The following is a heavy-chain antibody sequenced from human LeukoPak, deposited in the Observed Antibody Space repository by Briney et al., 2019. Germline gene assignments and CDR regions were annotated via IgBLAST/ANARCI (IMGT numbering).Heavy chain of an antibody. CDR3: ARHFDY. V-gene: IGHV4-59*08. Sequence: SETLSLTCTVSGASISNYYWRWIRQPPGKGLEWVGYISHTGTTTSNPSLKSRVTISRDASKNQVSLRLSSVTAADSAVYYCARHFDYWGQGTLVTVSS. J-gene: IGHJ4*02. CDR1: GASISNYY. CDR2: ISHTGTT.